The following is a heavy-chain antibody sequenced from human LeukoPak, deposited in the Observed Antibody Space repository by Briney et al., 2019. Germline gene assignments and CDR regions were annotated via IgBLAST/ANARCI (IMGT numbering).Heavy chain of an antibody. J-gene: IGHJ4*02. D-gene: IGHD4-11*01. CDR2: IYYSGST. CDR1: GGSISSYY. Sequence: SETLSLTCTVSGGSISSYYWSWIRQPPGKGLEWIGYIYYSGSTNYNPSLKSRVTISVDTSKNQFSLKLSSVTAADTAVYYCARVLLGTTVTGFDYWGQGTLVTVSS. V-gene: IGHV4-59*01. CDR3: ARVLLGTTVTGFDY.